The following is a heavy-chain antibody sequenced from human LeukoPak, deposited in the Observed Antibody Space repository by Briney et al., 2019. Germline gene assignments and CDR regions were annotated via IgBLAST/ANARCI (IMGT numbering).Heavy chain of an antibody. V-gene: IGHV4-39*01. Sequence: PSETLSLTCTVSGGSISSSSYYWGWIRQPLGKGLEWIGSIYYSGSTYYNPSLKSRVTISVDTSKNQFSLKLSSVTAADTAVYYCASEIAAAPGAPDYWGQGTLVTVSS. CDR2: IYYSGST. CDR1: GGSISSSSYY. D-gene: IGHD6-13*01. J-gene: IGHJ4*02. CDR3: ASEIAAAPGAPDY.